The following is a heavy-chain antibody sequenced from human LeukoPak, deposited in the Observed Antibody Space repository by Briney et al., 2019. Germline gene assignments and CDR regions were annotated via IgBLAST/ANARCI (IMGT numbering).Heavy chain of an antibody. V-gene: IGHV4-34*01. CDR1: GGSFSGYY. D-gene: IGHD2-2*02. CDR2: INHSGST. Sequence: PSETLSLTCAVYGGSFSGYYWSWIRQPPGKGLEWIGEINHSGSTNYNPSLKSRVTISVDTSKNQFSLKLSSVTAADTAVYYCARPLCLVPAAIRGRCAFDIWGQGTMVTVSS. J-gene: IGHJ3*02. CDR3: ARPLCLVPAAIRGRCAFDI.